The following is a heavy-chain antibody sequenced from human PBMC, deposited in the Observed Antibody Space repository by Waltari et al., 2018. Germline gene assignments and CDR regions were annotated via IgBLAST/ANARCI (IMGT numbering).Heavy chain of an antibody. CDR1: GYTFTSYY. D-gene: IGHD6-13*01. V-gene: IGHV1-46*01. Sequence: QVQLVQSGAEVKKPGASVKVSCKASGYTFTSYYMHWVRQATGQGLEWMGIMNPVGGSPSYAQKFQGRVTMTRDTSTSTVYMELSSLRSEDTAVYYCARDSRDSSSWPPYYFDYWGQGTLVTVSS. CDR2: MNPVGGSP. CDR3: ARDSRDSSSWPPYYFDY. J-gene: IGHJ4*02.